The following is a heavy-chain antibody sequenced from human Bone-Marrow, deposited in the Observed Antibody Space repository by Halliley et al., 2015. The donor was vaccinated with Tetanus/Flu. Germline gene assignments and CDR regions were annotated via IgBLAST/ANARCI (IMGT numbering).Heavy chain of an antibody. Sequence: TLSLTCAVYGGSFSGYYWAWIRQPPGMGLEWIGEINHGGSTNYNPSLKSRVTMSVDTSKNQFSLRLSSVTAADTAVYYCARGEHFAIKYDAAGPDSYFDYWGQGTLVTVSS. CDR3: ARGEHFAIKYDAAGPDSYFDY. J-gene: IGHJ4*02. CDR2: INHGGST. CDR1: GGSFSGYY. V-gene: IGHV4-34*01. D-gene: IGHD2-15*01.